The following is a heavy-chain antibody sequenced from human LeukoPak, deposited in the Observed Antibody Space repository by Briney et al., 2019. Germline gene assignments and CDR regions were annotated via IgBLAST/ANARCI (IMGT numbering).Heavy chain of an antibody. J-gene: IGHJ6*02. Sequence: GASLRLSCAASGFTFSSYAMSWVRQALGKGLEWVSAISGSGGSTYYADSVKGRFTISRDNSKNTLYLQMNSLRAEDTAVYYCAKDQSTILGYYYGMDVWGQGTTVTVSS. D-gene: IGHD3-3*01. V-gene: IGHV3-23*01. CDR2: ISGSGGST. CDR1: GFTFSSYA. CDR3: AKDQSTILGYYYGMDV.